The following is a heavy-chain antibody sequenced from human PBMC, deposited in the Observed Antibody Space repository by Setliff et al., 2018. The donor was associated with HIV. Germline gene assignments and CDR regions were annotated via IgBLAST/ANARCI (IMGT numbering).Heavy chain of an antibody. CDR2: INTNTGHP. CDR3: ASAGWCRGGPCYAGIFDI. Sequence: ASVKVSCKASGYTLSDYGIHWLRQAPGQGLEFMACINTNTGHPTYAQGFTGRGRFVFSLDASVSTAYMEISGLKAEESALYYCASAGWCRGGPCYAGIFDILGQVTMVTVSS. J-gene: IGHJ3*02. V-gene: IGHV7-4-1*02. D-gene: IGHD2-15*01. CDR1: GYTLSDYG.